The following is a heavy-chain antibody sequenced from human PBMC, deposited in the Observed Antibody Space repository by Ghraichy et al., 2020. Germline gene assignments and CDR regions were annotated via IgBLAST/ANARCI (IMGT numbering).Heavy chain of an antibody. CDR2: ISYDGSNK. Sequence: GGSLRLSCAASGFTFSSYGMHWVRQAPGKGLEWVAVISYDGSNKYYADSVKGRFTISRDNSKNTLYLQMNSLRAEDTAVYYCAKDRYVGYFDYWGQGTLVTVSS. D-gene: IGHD1-1*01. V-gene: IGHV3-30*18. CDR3: AKDRYVGYFDY. CDR1: GFTFSSYG. J-gene: IGHJ4*02.